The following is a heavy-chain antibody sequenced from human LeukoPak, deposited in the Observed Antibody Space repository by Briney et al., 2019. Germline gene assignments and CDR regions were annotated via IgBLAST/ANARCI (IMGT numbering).Heavy chain of an antibody. D-gene: IGHD1-7*01. CDR1: GFTFSSYA. CDR3: ARFGITGTLDY. J-gene: IGHJ4*02. V-gene: IGHV3-7*01. CDR2: IKPDGSDK. Sequence: GGSLRLSCAASGFTFSSYAMSWVRQAPGKGLEWLANIKPDGSDKYYIDSMKGRFTISRDNAQNSLYLQMSSLSAEDTALYYCARFGITGTLDYWGPGTLVTVSS.